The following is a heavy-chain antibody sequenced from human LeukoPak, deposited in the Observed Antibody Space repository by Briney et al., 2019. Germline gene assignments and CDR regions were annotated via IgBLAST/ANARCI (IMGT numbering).Heavy chain of an antibody. CDR1: GCSFTDYA. J-gene: IGHJ6*02. CDR2: IRATSGIT. CDR3: ARDSDFYDSLTFYGMDV. Sequence: GGPLRLSCAVSGCSFTDYAMSWVRQAPGKGLEWVSDIRATSGITYYADSVKGRFTISRDNSKKMLYLQMNSLRADDTALYYCARDSDFYDSLTFYGMDVWGQGTTVIVSS. V-gene: IGHV3-23*01. D-gene: IGHD3-9*01.